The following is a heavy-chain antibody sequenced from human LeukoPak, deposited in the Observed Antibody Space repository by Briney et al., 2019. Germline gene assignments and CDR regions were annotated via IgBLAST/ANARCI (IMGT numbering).Heavy chain of an antibody. CDR1: GGSFSGYY. CDR2: INHSGST. CDR3: ASVPVAGTQGYYFDY. D-gene: IGHD6-19*01. V-gene: IGHV4-34*01. Sequence: PSETLSLTCAVYGGSFSGYYWSWIRQPPGKGLEWIGEINHSGSTNYNPSLKSRVTISVDTSKNQFSLKLSSVTAADTAVYYCASVPVAGTQGYYFDYWDQGTLVTVSS. J-gene: IGHJ4*02.